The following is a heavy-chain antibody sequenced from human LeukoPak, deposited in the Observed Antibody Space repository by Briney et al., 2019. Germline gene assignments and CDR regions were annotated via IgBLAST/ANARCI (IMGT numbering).Heavy chain of an antibody. CDR2: INPNSGGT. Sequence: ASVKVSCKASGYTFTGYYMHWLRQAPGQGLEWMGWINPNSGGTNYAQKFQGRVTMTRDTSISTAYMELSRLRSDDTAVYYCARDPVDTILYYYYYGMDVWGQGTTVTVSS. CDR1: GYTFTGYY. D-gene: IGHD2-2*02. CDR3: ARDPVDTILYYYYYGMDV. J-gene: IGHJ6*02. V-gene: IGHV1-2*02.